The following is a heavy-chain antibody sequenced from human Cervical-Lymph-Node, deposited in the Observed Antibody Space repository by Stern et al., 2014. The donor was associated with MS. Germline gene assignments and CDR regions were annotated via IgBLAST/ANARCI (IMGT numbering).Heavy chain of an antibody. CDR1: GYTFISYG. V-gene: IGHV1-18*01. CDR2: IPTSNGNA. J-gene: IGHJ4*02. Sequence: QLVESGAEVPKPGASVKVFCKTSGYTFISYGITWVRQAPRHGLEWMGWIPTSNGNANYAQKVQGRVSMTADTSTSTVYMELRILRSDDTAVYYCMRGYDVSNGRDYWGPGTLVIVS. CDR3: MRGYDVSNGRDY. D-gene: IGHD3-3*01.